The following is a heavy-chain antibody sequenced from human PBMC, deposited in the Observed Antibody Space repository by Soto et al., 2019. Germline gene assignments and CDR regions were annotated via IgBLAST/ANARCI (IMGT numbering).Heavy chain of an antibody. CDR2: IYYSGST. V-gene: IGHV4-30-4*01. CDR3: VRGYSYGASAWPPGE. Sequence: QVQLQESGPGLVKPSQTLSLTCAVSGGSISSGDYYWGWIRQSPGKGLEWIGNIYYSGSTYYNPSLKSRVTISVDTSKIKFSLKLSSVTAADTALYYCVRGYSYGASAWPPGEWGQGTLVTVSS. D-gene: IGHD3-10*01. J-gene: IGHJ4*02. CDR1: GGSISSGDYY.